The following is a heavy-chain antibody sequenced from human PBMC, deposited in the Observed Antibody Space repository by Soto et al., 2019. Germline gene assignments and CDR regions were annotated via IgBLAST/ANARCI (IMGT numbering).Heavy chain of an antibody. D-gene: IGHD1-7*01. V-gene: IGHV3-15*01. J-gene: IGHJ6*03. CDR1: GFTFSNAW. Sequence: GGSLRLSCAASGFTFSNAWMSWVRQAPGKGLEWVGRIKSKTDGGTTDYAAPVKGRFTISRDDSKDTLSLQMTSLKTEDTAVYYCTTVQASYNWNYGGVYYYYYMDVWGKGTTVTVSS. CDR3: TTVQASYNWNYGGVYYYYYMDV. CDR2: IKSKTDGGTT.